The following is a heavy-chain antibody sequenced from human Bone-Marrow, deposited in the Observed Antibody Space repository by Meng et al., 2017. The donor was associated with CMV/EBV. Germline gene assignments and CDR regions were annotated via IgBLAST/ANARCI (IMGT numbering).Heavy chain of an antibody. CDR2: INPSGGST. Sequence: ASVKVSCKASGYTFTSYDINWVRQAPGQGLEWMGIINPSGGSTSYAQKFQGRVTMTRDTSTSTVYMELSSLRSEDTAVYYCARALRITMVRGATFDYWGQGTLVTVSS. J-gene: IGHJ4*02. D-gene: IGHD3-10*01. V-gene: IGHV1-46*01. CDR3: ARALRITMVRGATFDY. CDR1: GYTFTSYD.